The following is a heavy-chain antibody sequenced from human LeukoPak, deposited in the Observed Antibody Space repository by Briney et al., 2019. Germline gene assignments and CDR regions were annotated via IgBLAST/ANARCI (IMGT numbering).Heavy chain of an antibody. CDR2: FHTSGSA. V-gene: IGHV4-4*07. D-gene: IGHD3-10*01. CDR1: GASISNYP. Sequence: PSETLSLTCTVSGASISNYPWSWIRQSAGEGLEGIGRFHTSGSANYNPSLKSRVTMSIDTSKNQLSLKLTSVTAADTAVYYCARDEWFGDPRYYYMDVWGTGTTVTVSS. J-gene: IGHJ6*03. CDR3: ARDEWFGDPRYYYMDV.